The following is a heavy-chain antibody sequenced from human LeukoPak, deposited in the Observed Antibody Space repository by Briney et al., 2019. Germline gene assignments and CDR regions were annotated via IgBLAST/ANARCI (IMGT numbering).Heavy chain of an antibody. CDR1: GFTFSSYS. CDR3: ARDPEAYDYVWGSYRYYDY. J-gene: IGHJ4*02. V-gene: IGHV3-21*01. CDR2: ISSSSSYI. D-gene: IGHD3-16*02. Sequence: GGSLRLSCAASGFTFSSYSMNWVRQAPGKGLEWVSSISSSSSYIYYADSVKGRFTISRDNAKNSLYLQMNSLRAEDTAVYYCARDPEAYDYVWGSYRYYDYWGREPWSPSPQ.